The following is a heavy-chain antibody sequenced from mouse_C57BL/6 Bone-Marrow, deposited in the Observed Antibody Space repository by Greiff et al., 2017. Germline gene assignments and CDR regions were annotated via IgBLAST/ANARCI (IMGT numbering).Heavy chain of an antibody. CDR1: GYTFTEYT. V-gene: IGHV1-62-2*01. Sequence: QVQLKQSGAELVKPGASVKLSCKASGYTFTEYTIHWVKQRSGQGLEWIGWFYPGSGSIKYNEKFKDKATLTADKSSSTVYRELSRLTTEDAAVYFCARRGDYYGSSPWYVDVWGTGTTVTVSS. D-gene: IGHD1-1*01. CDR3: ARRGDYYGSSPWYVDV. CDR2: FYPGSGSI. J-gene: IGHJ1*03.